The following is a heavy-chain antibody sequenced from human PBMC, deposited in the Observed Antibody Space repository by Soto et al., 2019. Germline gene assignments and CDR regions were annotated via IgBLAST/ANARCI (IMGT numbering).Heavy chain of an antibody. CDR2: ISSSGSTI. D-gene: IGHD6-6*01. V-gene: IGHV3-11*01. CDR1: GFTFSDYY. Sequence: QVQLVESGGGLVKPGGSLRLSCAASGFTFSDYYMSWIRQAPGKGLEWVSYISSSGSTIYYADSVKGRFTISRDNAKNSLYLQTNSLRAEDSAVYYCARGVYSSSLPTYSYYYGMDVWGQGTTVTVSS. J-gene: IGHJ6*02. CDR3: ARGVYSSSLPTYSYYYGMDV.